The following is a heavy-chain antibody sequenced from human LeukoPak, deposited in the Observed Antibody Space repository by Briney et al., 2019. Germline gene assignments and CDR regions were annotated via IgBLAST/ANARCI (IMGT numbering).Heavy chain of an antibody. CDR2: INHSGST. Sequence: SETLSLTCAVYGGSFSGYYWSWIRQPPGKGLEWIGEINHSGSTNYNPSLKSRVTISVDTSKNQFSLKLRSVTAADTAVYYCARDNIVVVAATKAYYFDYWGQGTLVTVSS. CDR1: GGSFSGYY. V-gene: IGHV4-34*01. J-gene: IGHJ4*02. D-gene: IGHD2-15*01. CDR3: ARDNIVVVAATKAYYFDY.